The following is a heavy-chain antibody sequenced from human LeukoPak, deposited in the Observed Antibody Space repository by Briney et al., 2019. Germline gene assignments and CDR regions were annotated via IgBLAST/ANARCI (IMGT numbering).Heavy chain of an antibody. CDR2: INTKSGGT. Sequence: VASVKVSCKASGYTFTDHFMHWVRQAPGQGLEWMGWINTKSGGTNYVQRFQGRVTMTRDTSITTAYMELSRLRSDDTAVYYCARPPIDGSIDGFEIWGQGTMVTVSS. CDR3: ARPPIDGSIDGFEI. D-gene: IGHD1-14*01. CDR1: GYTFTDHF. V-gene: IGHV1-2*02. J-gene: IGHJ3*02.